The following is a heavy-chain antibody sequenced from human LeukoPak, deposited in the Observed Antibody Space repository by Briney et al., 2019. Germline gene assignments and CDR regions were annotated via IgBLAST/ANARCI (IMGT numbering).Heavy chain of an antibody. CDR1: GYTFTSYG. CDR3: ARECSGGSCYSEKGYFDY. J-gene: IGHJ4*02. V-gene: IGHV1-69*13. CDR2: IIPIFGTA. D-gene: IGHD2-15*01. Sequence: GASVKVSCKASGYTFTSYGISWVRQAPGQGLERMGGIIPIFGTANYAQKFQGRVTITADESTSTAYMELSSLRSEDTAVYYCARECSGGSCYSEKGYFDYWGQGTLVTVSS.